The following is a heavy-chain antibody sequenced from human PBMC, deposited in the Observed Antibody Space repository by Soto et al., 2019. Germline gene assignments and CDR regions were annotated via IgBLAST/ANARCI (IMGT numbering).Heavy chain of an antibody. CDR2: ISYDGSNK. CDR1: GFTFSSYA. D-gene: IGHD5-12*01. V-gene: IGHV3-30-3*01. Sequence: PGGSLRLSCAASGFTFSSYAMHWVRQAPGKGLEWVAVISYDGSNKYYADSVKGRFTISRDNSKNTLYLQMNSLRAEDTAVYYCARTISWDGYTNGFYFDYWGQGTLVTVSS. J-gene: IGHJ4*02. CDR3: ARTISWDGYTNGFYFDY.